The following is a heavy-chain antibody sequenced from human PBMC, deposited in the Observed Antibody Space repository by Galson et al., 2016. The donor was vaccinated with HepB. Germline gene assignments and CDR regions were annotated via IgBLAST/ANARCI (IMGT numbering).Heavy chain of an antibody. CDR3: VRRLSGHGFDY. CDR2: ILGSGDTT. J-gene: IGHJ4*02. D-gene: IGHD6-25*01. Sequence: SLRLSCAASGFTFSTYGMHWVRQAPGKGLEWVSTILGSGDTTYHADSVKGRFTISRDNSKDTLYLQMNSLTAEDTALYYCVRRLSGHGFDYWGQGTLVTVSS. CDR1: GFTFSTYG. V-gene: IGHV3-23*01.